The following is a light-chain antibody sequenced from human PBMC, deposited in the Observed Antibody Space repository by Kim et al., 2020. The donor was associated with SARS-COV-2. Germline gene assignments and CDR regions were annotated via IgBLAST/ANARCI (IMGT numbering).Light chain of an antibody. J-gene: IGLJ3*02. CDR2: YDS. CDR1: NIGSKS. V-gene: IGLV3-21*04. CDR3: QVWDSSSDHRV. Sequence: SYELTQPPSVSVAPGKTARITCGGNNIGSKSVNWYQQKPGQAPVLVIYYDSDRPSGIPERFSGSNSENTATLTISRVEAGDEADYYCQVWDSSSDHRVFGGGTQLTVL.